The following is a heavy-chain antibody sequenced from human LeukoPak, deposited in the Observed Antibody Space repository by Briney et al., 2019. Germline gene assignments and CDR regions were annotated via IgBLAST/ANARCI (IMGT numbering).Heavy chain of an antibody. CDR2: IYTSGST. J-gene: IGHJ4*02. V-gene: IGHV4-4*07. Sequence: SETLSLTCTVSGGSISRYYWSWIRQPAGKGLEWIVRIYTSGSTNYNPSLKSRVSMSVDTSKNQFSLKLSAVTAADTAVYYWALEGSGLFDFWGQGTLVTVSS. CDR3: ALEGSGLFDF. CDR1: GGSISRYY. D-gene: IGHD6-19*01.